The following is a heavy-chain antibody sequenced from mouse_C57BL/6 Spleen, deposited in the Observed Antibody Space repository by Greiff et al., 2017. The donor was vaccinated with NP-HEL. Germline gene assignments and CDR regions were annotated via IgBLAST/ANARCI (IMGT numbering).Heavy chain of an antibody. CDR2: IYPRSGNT. CDR1: GYTFTSYG. CDR3: AREEPGYAMDY. Sequence: QVQLQQSGAELARPGASVKLSCTASGYTFTSYGISWVKQRTGQGLEWIGEIYPRSGNTYYNEKFKGKATLTADKSYSTAYMELRSLTSEDSAVYFCAREEPGYAMDYWGQGTSVTVSS. J-gene: IGHJ4*01. V-gene: IGHV1-81*01.